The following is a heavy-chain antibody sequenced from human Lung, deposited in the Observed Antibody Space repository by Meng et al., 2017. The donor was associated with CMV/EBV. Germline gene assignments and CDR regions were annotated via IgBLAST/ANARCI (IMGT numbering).Heavy chain of an antibody. Sequence: SXSXRLSCSVSGDSVNSDSYYWTWIRQPPGKALEWIGYIYYSGSTKYNPSLKSRVSISIDTSKNQFSLKLYSVTASDTAVYYCARCKDAIEMWGQGTMVTVSS. V-gene: IGHV4-61*01. D-gene: IGHD2/OR15-2a*01. CDR3: ARCKDAIEM. J-gene: IGHJ3*02. CDR1: GDSVNSDSYY. CDR2: IYYSGST.